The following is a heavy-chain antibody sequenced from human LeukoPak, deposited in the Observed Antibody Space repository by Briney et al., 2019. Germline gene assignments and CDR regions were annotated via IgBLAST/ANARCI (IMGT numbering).Heavy chain of an antibody. J-gene: IGHJ4*02. CDR2: IHSGSNT. V-gene: IGHV3-53*01. CDR1: GFTVSSDY. CDR3: AKDFFDFWSGYPNSDY. Sequence: GGSLRLSCAASGFTVSSDYMSWVRQAPGKGLEWVSVIHSGSNTYYADSVKGRFTISRDNSKNTLYLQMNSLRAEDTAVYYCAKDFFDFWSGYPNSDYWGQGTLVTVSS. D-gene: IGHD3-3*01.